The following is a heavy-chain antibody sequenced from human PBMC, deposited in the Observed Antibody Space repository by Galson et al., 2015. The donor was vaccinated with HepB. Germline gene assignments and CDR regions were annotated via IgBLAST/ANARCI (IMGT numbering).Heavy chain of an antibody. V-gene: IGHV1-69*04. Sequence: SVKVSCKASGGTFSSYAISWVRQAPGQGLEWMGRIIPILGIANYAQKFQGRVTITADKSTSTAYMELSSLRSEDTAVYYCARDSGRGYSYGPGSLTGNNWFDPWGQGTLVTVSS. J-gene: IGHJ5*02. D-gene: IGHD5-18*01. CDR1: GGTFSSYA. CDR2: IIPILGIA. CDR3: ARDSGRGYSYGPGSLTGNNWFDP.